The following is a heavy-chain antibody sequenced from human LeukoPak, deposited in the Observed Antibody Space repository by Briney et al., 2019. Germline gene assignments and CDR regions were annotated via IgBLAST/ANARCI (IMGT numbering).Heavy chain of an antibody. CDR1: GFTFSSYE. V-gene: IGHV3-48*03. D-gene: IGHD3/OR15-3a*01. CDR2: ISSSGSTI. CDR3: ARMSGTGNNYFDY. J-gene: IGHJ4*02. Sequence: GGSLRLSCAASGFTFSSYEMNWVRQAPGKGLEWVSYISSSGSTIYYADSVKGRFTISRDNAKNSLYLQMNSLRAEDTAVYYCARMSGTGNNYFDYWGQGTLVTVSS.